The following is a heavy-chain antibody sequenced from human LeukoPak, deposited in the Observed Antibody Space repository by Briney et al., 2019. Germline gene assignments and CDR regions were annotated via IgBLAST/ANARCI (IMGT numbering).Heavy chain of an antibody. CDR3: VRERDVPYCSSTSCYTLDY. CDR1: GYTFTNYG. Sequence: GASVKVSCKASGYTFTNYGISWVRQAPGQGLEWMGWISAYKGNTNYAQKLQGRVTITADESTSTAYMELSSLRSEDTAVYYCVRERDVPYCSSTSCYTLDYWGQGTLVTVSS. J-gene: IGHJ4*02. CDR2: ISAYKGNT. D-gene: IGHD2-2*02. V-gene: IGHV1-18*01.